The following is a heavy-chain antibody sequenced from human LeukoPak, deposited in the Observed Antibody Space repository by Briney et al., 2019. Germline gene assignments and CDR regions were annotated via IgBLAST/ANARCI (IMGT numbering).Heavy chain of an antibody. D-gene: IGHD2-15*01. CDR3: ARDMTFCSGGSCYSLGFDI. CDR2: ISSSRGTI. J-gene: IGHJ3*02. Sequence: PGGSLRLSCAASGFTFSAYNMNWVRQAPGKGLEWFSYISSSRGTIYYADSVKGLFTISSDNAKNSLYLQMNSLRDEDTDVYYCARDMTFCSGGSCYSLGFDIWGQGTMVTVSS. V-gene: IGHV3-48*02. CDR1: GFTFSAYN.